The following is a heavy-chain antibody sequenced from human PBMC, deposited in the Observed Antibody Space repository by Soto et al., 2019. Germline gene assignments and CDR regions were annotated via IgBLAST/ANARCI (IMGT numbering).Heavy chain of an antibody. J-gene: IGHJ4*02. CDR1: GFPFSRYG. Sequence: PGGSLRLSCAASGFPFSRYGMSWVRQAPGKGLEWVSVISYSGDVIAYADSVKGRFTISRDNSENRLYLQMNSLSAEDTAVYYCAKQDQPFIPEYWGQGTLVTVYS. D-gene: IGHD2-15*01. CDR3: AKQDQPFIPEY. CDR2: ISYSGDVI. V-gene: IGHV3-23*01.